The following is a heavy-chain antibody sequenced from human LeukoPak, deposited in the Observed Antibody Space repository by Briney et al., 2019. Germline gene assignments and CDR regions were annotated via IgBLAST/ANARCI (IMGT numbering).Heavy chain of an antibody. CDR1: GFTFSSYA. V-gene: IGHV3-30-3*01. D-gene: IGHD7-27*01. J-gene: IGHJ4*02. CDR2: ISYDGSNK. Sequence: GGSLRLSCAASGFTFSSYAMHWVRQAPGKGLEWVAVISYDGSNKYYADSVKGRFTISRDNSKNTLYLQMNSLRAEDTAVYYCARIPITGDGFDYWGQGTLATVSS. CDR3: ARIPITGDGFDY.